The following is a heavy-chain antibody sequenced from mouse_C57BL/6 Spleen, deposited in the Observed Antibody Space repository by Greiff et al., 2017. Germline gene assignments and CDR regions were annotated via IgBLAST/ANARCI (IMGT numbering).Heavy chain of an antibody. Sequence: VQLQQSGPELVKPGASVKISCKASGYKFTDYYMNWVKQSHGKGLEWIGDINPNNGGTSYNQKFKGKATLTVDKSSSTAYMELRSLTSEDSAVYYCERGGYDYYGSSGPDFDVWGTGTTVTVSS. D-gene: IGHD1-1*01. CDR3: ERGGYDYYGSSGPDFDV. CDR1: GYKFTDYY. V-gene: IGHV1-26*01. CDR2: INPNNGGT. J-gene: IGHJ1*03.